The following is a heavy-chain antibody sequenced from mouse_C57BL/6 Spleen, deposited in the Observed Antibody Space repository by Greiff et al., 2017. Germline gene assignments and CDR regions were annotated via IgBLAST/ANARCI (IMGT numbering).Heavy chain of an antibody. Sequence: QVQLQQSGAELVKPGASVKISCKASGYAFSSYWMNWVKQRPGKGLEWIGQIYPGDGDTNYNGKFKGKATLTADKSSSTAYMQLSSLTSEAAAVYFCAREERSNYFGYWGQGTTLTVSS. CDR1: GYAFSSYW. V-gene: IGHV1-80*01. D-gene: IGHD1-1*01. CDR3: AREERSNYFGY. J-gene: IGHJ2*01. CDR2: IYPGDGDT.